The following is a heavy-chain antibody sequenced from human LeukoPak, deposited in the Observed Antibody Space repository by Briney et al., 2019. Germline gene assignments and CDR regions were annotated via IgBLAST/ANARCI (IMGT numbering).Heavy chain of an antibody. CDR1: GFTFSSSS. CDR3: AKTLGTTVDYFDY. J-gene: IGHJ4*02. V-gene: IGHV3-48*01. CDR2: ISSSSTI. D-gene: IGHD1-1*01. Sequence: GGSLRLSCAASGFTFSSSSMNWVRQAPGKGLEWVSYISSSSTIYYADSVKGRFTISRDNAKNSLYLQMNSLRAEDTAVYYCAKTLGTTVDYFDYWGQGTLVTVSS.